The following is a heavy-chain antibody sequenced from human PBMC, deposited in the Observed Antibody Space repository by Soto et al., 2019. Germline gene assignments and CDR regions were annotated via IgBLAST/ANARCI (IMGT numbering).Heavy chain of an antibody. CDR2: ISHHGNSH. CDR1: GLTFSDYG. Sequence: QVQLVESGGGVVQPGRSLRLSCADSGLTFSDYGMHWVRQAPGQGLEWVAVISHHGNSHYYADSVKGRFTISRYNSKTTLYLQMNSLPAEDAAVYFCVKEAGTVEFLEWRTLILWCRGTLATVSS. V-gene: IGHV3-30*18. CDR3: VKEAGTVEFLEWRTLIL. D-gene: IGHD3-3*01. J-gene: IGHJ2*01.